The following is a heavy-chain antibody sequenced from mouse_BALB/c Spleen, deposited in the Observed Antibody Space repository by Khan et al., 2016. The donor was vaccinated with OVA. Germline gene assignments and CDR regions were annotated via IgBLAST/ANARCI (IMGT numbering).Heavy chain of an antibody. V-gene: IGHV1-77*01. D-gene: IGHD4-1*01. J-gene: IGHJ3*01. Sequence: QVQLQQPGPELVKPGASVKMSCKASGYTFTDYVMNWVKQRNGQGLEWIGQIYPGRDSTYYNEKFKGKATLTTARSSHTAYMQLSNLTSEDSAVYFCARAGWDVFAYWGQGTLVTVSA. CDR1: GYTFTDYV. CDR3: ARAGWDVFAY. CDR2: IYPGRDST.